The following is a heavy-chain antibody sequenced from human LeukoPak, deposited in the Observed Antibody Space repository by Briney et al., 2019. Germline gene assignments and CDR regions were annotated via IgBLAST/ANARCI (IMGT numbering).Heavy chain of an antibody. D-gene: IGHD3-3*01. V-gene: IGHV3-11*04. Sequence: AGSLRLSCAASGFTFSDYYMSWIRQAPGKGLEWFSYIRSSGSTIYYADSVKGRFTISRDNAKNSLYLQMNSLRAEDTAVYYCARDPEYYDFWSGYPVYFDYWGQGTLVTVSS. CDR1: GFTFSDYY. J-gene: IGHJ4*02. CDR3: ARDPEYYDFWSGYPVYFDY. CDR2: IRSSGSTI.